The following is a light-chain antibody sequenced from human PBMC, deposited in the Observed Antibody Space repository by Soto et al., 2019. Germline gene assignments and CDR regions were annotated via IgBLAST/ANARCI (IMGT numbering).Light chain of an antibody. V-gene: IGKV3-20*01. Sequence: EVVLTQSPGTLSLSLGERATLSCRASQSVSNNYFAWYQQKTGQAPRLLIFGSSDRATGIPDRFSGSGSGTDVPLTTSRLEPQDFDVDHCHQYGSSPPYTFGHGTKLEIK. CDR1: QSVSNNY. CDR3: HQYGSSPPYT. CDR2: GSS. J-gene: IGKJ2*01.